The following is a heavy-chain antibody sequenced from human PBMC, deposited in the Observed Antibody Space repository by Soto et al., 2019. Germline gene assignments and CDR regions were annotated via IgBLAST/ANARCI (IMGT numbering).Heavy chain of an antibody. CDR1: GFTFSSYA. J-gene: IGHJ4*02. V-gene: IGHV3-23*01. Sequence: GGSLRLSCAASGFTFSSYAMSWVRQAPGKGLEWVSAISGSGGSTYYADSVKGRFTISRDNSKNMLYLQMNSLRAEDTAVYYCAKPRNLQTTTVVTGFDYWGQGTLVTVSS. D-gene: IGHD4-17*01. CDR3: AKPRNLQTTTVVTGFDY. CDR2: ISGSGGST.